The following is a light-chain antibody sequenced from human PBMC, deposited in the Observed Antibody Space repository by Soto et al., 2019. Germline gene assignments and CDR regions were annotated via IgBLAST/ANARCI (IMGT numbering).Light chain of an antibody. CDR3: SSYTSTTTLVV. Sequence: QSVLTQPASVSGSPGQSITISCTGTRSDIGAYNYVSWYQQHPGKAPKLLLSEVSNRPSGVSDRFSGSKSANTASLTISGLQAEDEGDYFCSSYTSTTTLVVFGGGTKVTVL. J-gene: IGLJ2*01. V-gene: IGLV2-14*01. CDR1: RSDIGAYNY. CDR2: EVS.